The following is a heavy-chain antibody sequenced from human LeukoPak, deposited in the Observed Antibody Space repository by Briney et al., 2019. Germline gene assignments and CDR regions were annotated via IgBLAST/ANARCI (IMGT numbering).Heavy chain of an antibody. CDR3: ASEPYGSGSFLGAFDI. Sequence: PSETLSLTCAVSDDSIRSSAYYGGWIRQPPGKGLEWIGSIYYSGSTYYNPSLKSRVAISIDTSKNQFSLKLSSVTAADTAVYYCASEPYGSGSFLGAFDIWGQGTMVTVSS. CDR2: IYYSGST. D-gene: IGHD3-10*01. J-gene: IGHJ3*02. V-gene: IGHV4-39*01. CDR1: DDSIRSSAYY.